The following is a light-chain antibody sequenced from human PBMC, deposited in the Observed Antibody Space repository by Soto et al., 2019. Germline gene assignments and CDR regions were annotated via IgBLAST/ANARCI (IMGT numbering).Light chain of an antibody. V-gene: IGKV4-1*01. Sequence: DIVMTQSPDSLAVSLGERATINCKSSQSVLYSSNNKNFLAWYQQKPGHPPKLLIYWASTRESGVPDRFSGSGSGTDFTLTISSLQAADVAVYYCQQYYSTPQTFGQGTKVEIK. CDR1: QSVLYSSNNKNF. CDR2: WAS. J-gene: IGKJ1*01. CDR3: QQYYSTPQT.